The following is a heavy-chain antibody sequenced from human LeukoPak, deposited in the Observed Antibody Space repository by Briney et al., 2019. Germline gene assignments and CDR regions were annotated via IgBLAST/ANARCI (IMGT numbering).Heavy chain of an antibody. CDR3: ASGITMIVVVTPDNAFDI. J-gene: IGHJ3*02. CDR1: GFTFSSYA. V-gene: IGHV3-23*01. Sequence: PGGSLRLSCAASGFTFSSYAMSWVRQAPGKGLEWVSAISGSGGSTYYADSVKGRFTISRDNSKNTLYLQMNSLRAEDTAVYYCASGITMIVVVTPDNAFDIWGQGTMVTVSS. CDR2: ISGSGGST. D-gene: IGHD3-22*01.